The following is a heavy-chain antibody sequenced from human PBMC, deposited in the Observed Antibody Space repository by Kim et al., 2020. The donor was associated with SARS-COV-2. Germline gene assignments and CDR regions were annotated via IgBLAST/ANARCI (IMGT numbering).Heavy chain of an antibody. J-gene: IGHJ6*02. CDR2: IYYSGST. Sequence: TLSLTCTVSGGSISSGGYYWSWIRQHPGKGLEWIGYIYYSGSTYYNPSLKSRVTISVDTSKNQFSLKLSSVTAADTAVYYCARFESFIINGMDVWGQGTTVTVSS. V-gene: IGHV4-31*03. CDR3: ARFESFIINGMDV. D-gene: IGHD3-10*01. CDR1: GGSISSGGYY.